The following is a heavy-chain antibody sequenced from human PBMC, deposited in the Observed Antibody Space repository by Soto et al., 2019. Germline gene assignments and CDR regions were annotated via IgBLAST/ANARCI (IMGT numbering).Heavy chain of an antibody. D-gene: IGHD6-13*01. CDR1: SDSISSYY. V-gene: IGHV4-59*01. Sequence: QVQLQESGPGLVKPSETLSLTCTVSSDSISSYYWSRIRQPPGKRLEWIGYISYSGSTDYNPSRKSRVTISGDTSKNQFSLKVSSVTAADTAVYYCARGTSWQLPFDYWGQGTLVTVSS. J-gene: IGHJ4*02. CDR2: ISYSGST. CDR3: ARGTSWQLPFDY.